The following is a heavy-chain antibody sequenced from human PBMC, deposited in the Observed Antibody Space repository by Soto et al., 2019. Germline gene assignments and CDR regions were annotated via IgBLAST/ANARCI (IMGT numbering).Heavy chain of an antibody. J-gene: IGHJ4*02. V-gene: IGHV3-23*01. CDR1: GFTFSTYA. CDR2: ISGSGDST. D-gene: IGHD5-12*01. CDR3: AKDSFINLRGYDSY. Sequence: GGSLRLSCAAYGFTFSTYAMIWVRQAPGKGLEWVSAISGSGDSTYYADSVKGRFTISRDNSKNTLYLQMSSLRAEDTAIYYCAKDSFINLRGYDSYWGQGTLVTVSS.